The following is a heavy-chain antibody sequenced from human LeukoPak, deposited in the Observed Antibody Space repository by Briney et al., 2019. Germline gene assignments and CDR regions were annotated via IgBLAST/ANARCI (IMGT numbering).Heavy chain of an antibody. CDR2: IDLSDSYT. D-gene: IGHD5-12*01. Sequence: GESLKISCKGSGYSFTSYWISWVRQMPGKGLEWMGRIDLSDSYTTYSPSFQGHVTISADKSISTAYLQWSSLKASDTAMYYCARTGGYDPYYYYYYGMDVWGQGTTVTVSS. CDR1: GYSFTSYW. CDR3: ARTGGYDPYYYYYYGMDV. V-gene: IGHV5-10-1*01. J-gene: IGHJ6*02.